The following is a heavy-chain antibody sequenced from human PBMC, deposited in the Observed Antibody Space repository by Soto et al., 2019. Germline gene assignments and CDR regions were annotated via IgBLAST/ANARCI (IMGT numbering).Heavy chain of an antibody. CDR2: ITSNSDHI. J-gene: IGHJ4*02. V-gene: IGHV3-21*01. CDR3: ATPYYYNH. CDR1: GSMFGAYT. Sequence: GGSLRLSXAASGSMFGAYTMSWVRQAQGKGLEWLSSITSNSDHIDYADSVRGRFTVSRDNARKSLYLQMDSLGAEYTGVYYCATPYYYNHWGPGTLVTVSS.